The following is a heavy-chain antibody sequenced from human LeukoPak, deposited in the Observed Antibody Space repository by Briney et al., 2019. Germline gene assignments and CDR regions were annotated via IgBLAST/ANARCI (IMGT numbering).Heavy chain of an antibody. J-gene: IGHJ6*02. CDR1: GFTFSDHY. D-gene: IGHD7-27*01. CDR2: ISYDGNNK. V-gene: IGHV3-30*18. Sequence: GGSLRLSCAASGFTFSDHYMDWVRQAPGKGLEWVAVISYDGNNKYYAGSVKGRFTISRDNSKNTLYLQMNSLRAEDTAVYYCAKEALGIEDSFYYYGMDVWGQGTTVTVSS. CDR3: AKEALGIEDSFYYYGMDV.